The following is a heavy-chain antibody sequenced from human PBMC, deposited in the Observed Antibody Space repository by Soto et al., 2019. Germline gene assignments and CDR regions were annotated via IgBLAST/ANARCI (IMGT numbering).Heavy chain of an antibody. Sequence: GGSLRLSCAASGFTFSSYAMHWVRQAPGKGLEWVAVISYDGSNKYYRDSVKGRFTISKDNGKNTLYLQMNDLRHEDTAVYYCARLPGPLVSVLYSYPVDARETPSDVDVWGQGNSVTVSS. D-gene: IGHD5-18*01. CDR2: ISYDGSNK. V-gene: IGHV3-30*04. J-gene: IGHJ6*02. CDR3: ARLPGPLVSVLYSYPVDARETPSDVDV. CDR1: GFTFSSYA.